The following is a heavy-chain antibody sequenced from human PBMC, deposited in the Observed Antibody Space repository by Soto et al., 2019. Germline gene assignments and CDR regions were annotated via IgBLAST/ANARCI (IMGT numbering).Heavy chain of an antibody. Sequence: GGSLRLSCAASGFTFSSYAMSWVRQAPGKGLEWVSAISGSGGSTYYAGSVKGRFTISRDNSKNTLYLQMNSLRAEDTAVYYCAKDSYYDSSGYRNVHLPEYFQHWGQGTLVTVSS. CDR2: ISGSGGST. CDR1: GFTFSSYA. CDR3: AKDSYYDSSGYRNVHLPEYFQH. D-gene: IGHD3-22*01. V-gene: IGHV3-23*01. J-gene: IGHJ1*01.